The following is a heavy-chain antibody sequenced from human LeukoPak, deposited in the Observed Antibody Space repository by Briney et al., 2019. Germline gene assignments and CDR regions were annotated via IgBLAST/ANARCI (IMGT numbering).Heavy chain of an antibody. V-gene: IGHV4-34*01. CDR2: INHSGST. D-gene: IGHD1-14*01. Sequence: SETLSLTCAVYGGSFSGYYWSWIRQPPGKGLEWIGEINHSGSTNYNPSLKSRVTISVDTSKNQFSLKLSSVTAADTAVYYCARERTPRRVIIYWYFDLWGRGTLVTVSS. CDR1: GGSFSGYY. J-gene: IGHJ2*01. CDR3: ARERTPRRVIIYWYFDL.